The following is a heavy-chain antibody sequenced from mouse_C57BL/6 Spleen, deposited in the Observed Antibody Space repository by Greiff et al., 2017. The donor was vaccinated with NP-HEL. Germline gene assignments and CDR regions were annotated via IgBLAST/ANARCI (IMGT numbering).Heavy chain of an antibody. CDR2: IDPSDSYT. D-gene: IGHD1-1*01. Sequence: QVQLQQPGAELVKPGASVKLSCKASGYTFTSYWMHWVKQRPGRGLEWIGRIDPSDSYTNYNQKFKGKATLTVDTSSSTAYMQLSSLTSEDSAVYYCARSTTVVATNFDYWGQGTTLTVSS. J-gene: IGHJ2*01. CDR1: GYTFTSYW. V-gene: IGHV1-69*02. CDR3: ARSTTVVATNFDY.